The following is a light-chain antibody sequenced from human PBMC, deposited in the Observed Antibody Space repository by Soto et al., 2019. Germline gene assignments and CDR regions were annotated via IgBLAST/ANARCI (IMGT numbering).Light chain of an antibody. CDR1: SSDVGGYKY. CDR3: AAWDDSLRAWV. J-gene: IGLJ3*02. V-gene: IGLV2-8*01. CDR2: EVS. Sequence: QSALTQPPSASGSPGQSVTISCTGTSSDVGGYKYVSWYQQHPGKAPKLMIYEVSKRPSGVPDRFSGSKSGNTASLAVSGLRSEDEAVYYCAAWDDSLRAWVFGGGTKLTVL.